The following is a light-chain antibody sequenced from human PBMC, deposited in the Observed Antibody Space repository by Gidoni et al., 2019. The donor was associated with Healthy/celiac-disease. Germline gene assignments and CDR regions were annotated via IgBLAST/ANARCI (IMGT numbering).Light chain of an antibody. CDR2: EVR. J-gene: IGLJ1*01. CDR3: CSYAGSSYV. V-gene: IGLV2-23*02. Sequence: QSALTQPASVSGSPGQSITISCTGTSSDVWSYNLVSWYQQHPGKAPKLIIFEVRKRPSGVSNRFPCSKSCNTASLTISGLQAEDEADYYCCSYAGSSYVFGTGTKVTVL. CDR1: SSDVWSYNL.